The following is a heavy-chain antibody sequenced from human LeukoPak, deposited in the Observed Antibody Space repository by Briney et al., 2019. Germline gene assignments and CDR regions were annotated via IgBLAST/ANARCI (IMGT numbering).Heavy chain of an antibody. CDR1: GYTFTSYG. Sequence: GASVKVSCKASGYTFTSYGISWVRQAPGQGLEWMGWISAYNGNTNYAQKLQGRVTMTTDTSMSTAYMELRSLRSDDTAVYYCARDYKSYYYDSSGYYYHLVDCGYWGQGTLVTVSS. J-gene: IGHJ4*02. D-gene: IGHD3-22*01. CDR3: ARDYKSYYYDSSGYYYHLVDCGY. V-gene: IGHV1-18*01. CDR2: ISAYNGNT.